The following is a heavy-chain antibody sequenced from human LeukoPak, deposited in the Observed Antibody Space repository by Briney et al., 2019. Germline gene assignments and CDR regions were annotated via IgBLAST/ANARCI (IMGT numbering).Heavy chain of an antibody. CDR3: ARDQGGSGGN. Sequence: PWGSLRLSCAASGFAFSSYSMHWVRQAPWKGLEWVSSISSSGTYIYYADSVKGRFTISRDNAKNSVHLQMNSLRAEDTAVYYCARDQGGSGGNWGQGTLVTVSS. CDR1: GFAFSSYS. CDR2: ISSSGTYI. J-gene: IGHJ4*02. D-gene: IGHD3-10*01. V-gene: IGHV3-21*01.